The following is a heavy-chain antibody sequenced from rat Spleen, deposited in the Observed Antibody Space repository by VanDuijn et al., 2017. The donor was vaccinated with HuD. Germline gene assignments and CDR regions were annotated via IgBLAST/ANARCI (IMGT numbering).Heavy chain of an antibody. CDR3: TRDNNYYVDY. Sequence: QVQLKESGPGLVQPSQTLSLTCTVSGFSLTSYHVSWVRQPPGKGLEWMGVIWTGGRTAYNSLLKSRLSISRDTSKSQCFLKMNRRQTEDTDIYYCTRDNNYYVDYWGQGVMVTVSS. V-gene: IGHV2-43*01. CDR2: IWTGGRT. J-gene: IGHJ2*01. D-gene: IGHD1-10*01. CDR1: GFSLTSYH.